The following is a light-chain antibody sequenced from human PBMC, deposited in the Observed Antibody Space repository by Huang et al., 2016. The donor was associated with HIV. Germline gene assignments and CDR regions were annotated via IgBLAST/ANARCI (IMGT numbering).Light chain of an antibody. J-gene: IGKJ2*01. CDR2: GAA. CDR3: QQYGNSASYT. CDR1: QAVSSDY. V-gene: IGKV3-20*01. Sequence: EVVLTQSPGTLSLSPGEGATLSCRASQAVSSDYFAWYQHKPAQAPRPLISGAASRAAGIPDRFSGSGSGTDFTLTISRVEPEDYAVDYCQQYGNSASYTFGQGTKLEIK.